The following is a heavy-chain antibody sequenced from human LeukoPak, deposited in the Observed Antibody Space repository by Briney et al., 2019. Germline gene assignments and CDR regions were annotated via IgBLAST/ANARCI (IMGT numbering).Heavy chain of an antibody. CDR3: ARIRGLVPRQYYFDY. CDR2: INPNSGGT. V-gene: IGHV1-2*04. CDR1: GYTFTGYY. D-gene: IGHD6-19*01. Sequence: GASVKVSCKASGYTFTGYYMHWVRQAPGQGLEWMGWINPNSGGTNYAQKFQGWVTMTRDTSISTAYMELSRLRSDDTAVYYCARIRGLVPRQYYFDYWGQGTLVTVSS. J-gene: IGHJ4*02.